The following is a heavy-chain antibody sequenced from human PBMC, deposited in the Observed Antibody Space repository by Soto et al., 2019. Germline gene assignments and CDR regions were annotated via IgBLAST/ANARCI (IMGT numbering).Heavy chain of an antibody. CDR1: GFSLTSNDVR. CDR3: VQSRYRRSSSDY. CDR2: IYWDDDK. D-gene: IGHD6-6*01. Sequence: SGPTLVNPTQTLTLTCTFSGFSLTSNDVRVGWIRQPPGKALEWLALIYWDDDKRYSPSLKSRLTITKDTSKNQVVLRMTNMDPVDTATYYCVQSRYRRSSSDYWGQGTLVTVS. V-gene: IGHV2-5*02. J-gene: IGHJ4*02.